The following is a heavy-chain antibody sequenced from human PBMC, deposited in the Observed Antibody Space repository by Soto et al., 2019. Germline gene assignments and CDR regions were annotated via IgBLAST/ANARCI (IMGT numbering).Heavy chain of an antibody. D-gene: IGHD2-15*01. CDR2: NIPSGGST. Sequence: GASVKVSCKASGYTFTSYYMHWVRQAPGQGLEWMGINIPSGGSTSYAQKFQGRVTMTRDTSTSTVYMELRSLRSEDTAVYYCACSAYCSGGSCYRYNSFDPWGQGTLVTVSS. V-gene: IGHV1-46*03. J-gene: IGHJ5*02. CDR1: GYTFTSYY. CDR3: ACSAYCSGGSCYRYNSFDP.